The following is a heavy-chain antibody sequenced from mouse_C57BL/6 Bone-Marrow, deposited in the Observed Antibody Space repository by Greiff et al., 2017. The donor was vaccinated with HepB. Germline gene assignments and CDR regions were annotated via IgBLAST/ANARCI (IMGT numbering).Heavy chain of an antibody. CDR1: GFTFSDYG. Sequence: EVLLVESGGGLVKPGGSLKLSCAASGFTFSDYGMHWVRQAPEKGLEWVAYISSGSSNIYYADTVKGRFTISRDNAKNTLFLQMTSLRSEDTAMYYCARDAMDYWGQGTSVTVSS. CDR2: ISSGSSNI. V-gene: IGHV5-17*01. CDR3: ARDAMDY. J-gene: IGHJ4*01.